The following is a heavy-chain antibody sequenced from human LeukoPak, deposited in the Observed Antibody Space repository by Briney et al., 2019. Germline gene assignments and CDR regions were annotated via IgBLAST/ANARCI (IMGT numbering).Heavy chain of an antibody. CDR1: GGTFSSYA. V-gene: IGHV1-69*01. CDR2: IIPIFGTA. Sequence: ASVKVSCKASGGTFSSYAISWVRQAPGQGLEWMGGIIPIFGTANYAQKFQGRVTITADESTSTAYMELSSLRSEDTAVYYCARLVYSSSSVWFDPWGQGTLVTVSS. J-gene: IGHJ5*02. D-gene: IGHD6-6*01. CDR3: ARLVYSSSSVWFDP.